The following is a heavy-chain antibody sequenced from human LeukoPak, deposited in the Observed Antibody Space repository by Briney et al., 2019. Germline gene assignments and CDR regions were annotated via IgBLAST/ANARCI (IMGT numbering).Heavy chain of an antibody. CDR1: GYTFTDYY. Sequence: ASVKVSCKVSGYTFTDYYMHWVQQAPGKGLEWMGLVDPEDGETIYAEKFQGRVTITADTPTDTAYMELSSLRSEDTAVYYCATGSPNWFDPWGQGTLVTVSS. J-gene: IGHJ5*02. D-gene: IGHD3-10*01. CDR3: ATGSPNWFDP. V-gene: IGHV1-69-2*01. CDR2: VDPEDGET.